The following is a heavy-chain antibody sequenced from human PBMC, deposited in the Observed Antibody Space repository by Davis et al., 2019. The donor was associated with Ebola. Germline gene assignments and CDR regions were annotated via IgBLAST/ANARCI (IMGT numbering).Heavy chain of an antibody. Sequence: ASVNVSCKASVYTFTSYAIHWVRQAHGQRLEWMGSINAGSDNTKYSQNFQGRLTITWDTSASTAYMELSSLTSDDTAVYYCARGGGYSVYGPSDHWGQGTLVTVSS. V-gene: IGHV1-3*01. D-gene: IGHD5/OR15-5a*01. CDR1: VYTFTSYA. CDR2: INAGSDNT. CDR3: ARGGGYSVYGPSDH. J-gene: IGHJ4*02.